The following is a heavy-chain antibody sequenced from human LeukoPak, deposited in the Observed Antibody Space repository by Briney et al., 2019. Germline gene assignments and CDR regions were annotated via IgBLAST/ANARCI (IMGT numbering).Heavy chain of an antibody. V-gene: IGHV4-4*07. Sequence: SETLSLTCAVSGGSISSCYWSWIRQPAGKGLEWIGRIYTSGSTNYNPSLKSRVTISVDKSKNQFSLKLSSVTAADTAVYYCARLVFSSSWYFDYWGQGTLVTVSS. CDR2: IYTSGST. D-gene: IGHD6-13*01. CDR1: GGSISSCY. CDR3: ARLVFSSSWYFDY. J-gene: IGHJ4*02.